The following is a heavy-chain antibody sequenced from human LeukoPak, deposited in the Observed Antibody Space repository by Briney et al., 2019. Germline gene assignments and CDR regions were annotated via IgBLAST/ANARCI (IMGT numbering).Heavy chain of an antibody. CDR1: GYTFTSYA. CDR2: ISAYNGNT. Sequence: ASVKVSCKASGYTFTSYAMHWVRQAPGQRLEWMGWISAYNGNTNYAQKLQGRVTMTTDTSTSTAYMELRSLRSDDTAVYYCARSEWELLPLDYWGQGTLVTVSS. CDR3: ARSEWELLPLDY. J-gene: IGHJ4*02. D-gene: IGHD1-26*01. V-gene: IGHV1-18*01.